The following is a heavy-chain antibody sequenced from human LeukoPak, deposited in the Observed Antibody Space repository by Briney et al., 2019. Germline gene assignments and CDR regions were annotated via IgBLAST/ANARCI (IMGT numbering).Heavy chain of an antibody. CDR2: IYCSGST. D-gene: IGHD1-26*01. V-gene: IGHV4-39*01. Sequence: SETLSLTCTVSGGSINSSSYYWGWIRQPPGKGLGWIGSIYCSGSTYYNPSLKRRVTISVDTSKNQFSLKLSSVTAADTSVYYCARFQGGATDYWGQGTLVTVSS. CDR3: ARFQGGATDY. CDR1: GGSINSSSYY. J-gene: IGHJ4*02.